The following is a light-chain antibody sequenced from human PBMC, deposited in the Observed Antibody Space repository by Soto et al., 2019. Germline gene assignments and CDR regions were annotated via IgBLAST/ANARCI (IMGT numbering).Light chain of an antibody. V-gene: IGKV1-17*01. Sequence: DIQLTQSPSSLSASVGDRVTITCRASQDIRSALGWYQQKPGKVPKLLIYAASTLQSGVPSRFSGGGSGTEFTLTISRLQPDDVATYYCQHYISFPWTFGQGTKVDIK. J-gene: IGKJ1*01. CDR1: QDIRSA. CDR3: QHYISFPWT. CDR2: AAS.